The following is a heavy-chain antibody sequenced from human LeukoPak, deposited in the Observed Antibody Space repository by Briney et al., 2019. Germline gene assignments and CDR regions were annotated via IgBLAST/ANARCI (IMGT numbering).Heavy chain of an antibody. V-gene: IGHV1-2*02. J-gene: IGHJ3*02. CDR3: ARSGEDNDAFDI. CDR2: INPNSGGT. CDR1: GYTFTGYY. Sequence: ASVKVSCKASGYTFTGYYIYWVRQAPGQGLEWMGWINPNSGGTNYAQRFQGRVTMTRDPSISTAYMELSRLRSDDTAVYYCARSGEDNDAFDIWGQGTMVTVSS.